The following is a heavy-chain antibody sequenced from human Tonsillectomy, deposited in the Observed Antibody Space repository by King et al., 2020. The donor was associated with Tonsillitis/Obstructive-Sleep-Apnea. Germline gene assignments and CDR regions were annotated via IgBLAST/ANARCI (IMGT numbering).Heavy chain of an antibody. Sequence: QLQESGPGLVKPSETLSLTCTVSGGSISSSSYYWGWIRQPPGKGLEWIGSIYYSGSTYYNPSLKSRVSISVDTSKNQFSLKLNSVTAADTAVYYCASHDLSGCGAGSTFFDYWGQGTLVTVSS. CDR3: ASHDLSGCGAGSTFFDY. CDR2: IYYSGST. CDR1: GGSISSSSYY. J-gene: IGHJ4*02. D-gene: IGHD3-10*01. V-gene: IGHV4-39*01.